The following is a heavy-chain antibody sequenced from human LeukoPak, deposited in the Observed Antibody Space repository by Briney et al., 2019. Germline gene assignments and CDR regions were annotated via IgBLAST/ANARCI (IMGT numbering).Heavy chain of an antibody. J-gene: IGHJ5*02. CDR3: AKGKYSRGWFDP. CDR2: IYHSGST. Sequence: PSETLSLTCAVSGHSISSDYYWGWTRQPPGKGLEWIGSIYHSGSTYYNPSLKSRVTISVDTSKNQFSLKLSSVTAADAAVYYCAKGKYSRGWFDPWGQGTLVTVSS. D-gene: IGHD2-21*01. V-gene: IGHV4-38-2*01. CDR1: GHSISSDYY.